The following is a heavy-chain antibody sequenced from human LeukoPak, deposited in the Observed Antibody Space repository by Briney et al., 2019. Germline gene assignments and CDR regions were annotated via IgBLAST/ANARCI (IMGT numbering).Heavy chain of an antibody. D-gene: IGHD6-13*01. Sequence: GGSLRLSCAASGFTFSSYAMSWVRQAPGKGLEWVSAISGSGGSTYYADSVKGRFTISRDNSRNTLYLQINSLRAEDTAVYYCAKDGIGCIAAAGYYYYGMDVWGQGTTVTVSS. CDR1: GFTFSSYA. CDR3: AKDGIGCIAAAGYYYYGMDV. V-gene: IGHV3-23*01. CDR2: ISGSGGST. J-gene: IGHJ6*02.